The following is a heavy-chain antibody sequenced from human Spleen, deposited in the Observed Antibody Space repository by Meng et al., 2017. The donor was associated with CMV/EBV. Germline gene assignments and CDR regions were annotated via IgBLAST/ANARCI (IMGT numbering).Heavy chain of an antibody. J-gene: IGHJ6*02. D-gene: IGHD2-2*01. CDR2: ITSRSGYI. CDR3: AREGYCSSSSCYGVSSGYYYAMDV. CDR1: GFTFDTYK. Sequence: GESLKISCAASGFTFDTYKMDWVRQAPGKGLEWVSSITSRSGYIYYADSVKGRFTITRDNAKNSLDLQMNSLRVEDTAVYYCAREGYCSSSSCYGVSSGYYYAMDVWGQGTTVTVSS. V-gene: IGHV3-21*01.